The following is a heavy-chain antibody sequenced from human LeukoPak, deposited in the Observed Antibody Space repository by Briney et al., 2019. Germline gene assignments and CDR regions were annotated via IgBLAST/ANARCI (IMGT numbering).Heavy chain of an antibody. CDR1: GFTLSSYW. Sequence: GGSLRLSCGASGFTLSSYWMYWVRQTPGKGLVWVSRINSDGSGADYADSVKGRFTISRDNAKNTLYLQMNSLRAEDTAVYYCARDPGDGYNLGMGGPDWGQGTLVTVSS. CDR3: ARDPGDGYNLGMGGPD. CDR2: INSDGSGA. J-gene: IGHJ4*02. D-gene: IGHD5-24*01. V-gene: IGHV3-74*01.